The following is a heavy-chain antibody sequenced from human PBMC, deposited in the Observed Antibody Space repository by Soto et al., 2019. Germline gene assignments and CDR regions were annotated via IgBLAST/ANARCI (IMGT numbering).Heavy chain of an antibody. CDR3: GRDSGDCYDDSNRPYNAFDK. D-gene: IGHD2-21*01. CDR2: INPRGGGT. CDR1: GYIFTDHY. J-gene: IGHJ3*02. Sequence: QVQLVQSGAEVRKPGASVKVSCKTSGYIFTDHYIQWVRQAPGQGLEWMGMINPRGGGTTYTERFQGRVAMTRDTSTSTVYLELSSLTPEDTAVYYCGRDSGDCYDDSNRPYNAFDKLGRGTLVTVSS. V-gene: IGHV1-46*03.